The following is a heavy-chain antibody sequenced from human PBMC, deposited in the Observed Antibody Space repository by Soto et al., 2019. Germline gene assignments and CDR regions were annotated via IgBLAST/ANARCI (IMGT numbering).Heavy chain of an antibody. V-gene: IGHV3-7*01. CDR1: GFTFSSYW. CDR2: IKQDGSEK. Sequence: EVQLVESGGGLVQPGGSLRLSCAASGFTFSSYWMSWVRQAPGKGLEWVANIKQDGSEKYYVDSVKGRFTISRDNAKNSLYLQMNSLRAEDTAVYYCARALRAPGSEYYYYYYMDVWGKGTTVTVSS. J-gene: IGHJ6*03. CDR3: ARALRAPGSEYYYYYYMDV. D-gene: IGHD3-10*01.